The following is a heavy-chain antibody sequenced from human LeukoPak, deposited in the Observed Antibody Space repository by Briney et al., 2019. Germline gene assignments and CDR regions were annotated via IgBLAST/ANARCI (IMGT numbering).Heavy chain of an antibody. CDR3: ARDRDGYNYYYYGMDV. V-gene: IGHV4-59*01. CDR1: GGSISSYY. Sequence: PSETLSLTCTVSGGSISSYYWSWFRQPPGKGLEWIGYIYYSGSTNYNPSLKSRVTISVDTSKNQFSLKLSSVTAADTAVYYCARDRDGYNYYYYGMDVWGQGTTVTVSS. CDR2: IYYSGST. D-gene: IGHD5-24*01. J-gene: IGHJ6*02.